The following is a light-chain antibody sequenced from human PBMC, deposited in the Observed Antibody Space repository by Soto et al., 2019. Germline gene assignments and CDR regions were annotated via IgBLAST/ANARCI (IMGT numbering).Light chain of an antibody. Sequence: QSVLTQPASVSGSPGQSITISCTGTGSDVGGYDYVSWYQHHPGKAPKVMIYEVTNRPSGVSTRFSGSKSGNTASLTISGLLAEDEADYYSSSYTSSSTYVFGTGTKVTVL. CDR1: GSDVGGYDY. CDR3: SSYTSSSTYV. CDR2: EVT. V-gene: IGLV2-14*01. J-gene: IGLJ1*01.